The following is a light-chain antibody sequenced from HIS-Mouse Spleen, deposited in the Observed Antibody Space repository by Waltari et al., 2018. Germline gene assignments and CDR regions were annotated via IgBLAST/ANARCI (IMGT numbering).Light chain of an antibody. V-gene: IGLV2-14*01. CDR3: SSYTSSSTLV. CDR2: EVS. J-gene: IGLJ1*01. Sequence: QSALTQPASVSGSHGQSITISCTGTSSDVGGYNYVSWYQQHPGKAPKLMIYEVSNRPSGVSNRFSGSKSGNTASLTISGLQAEDEADYYCSSYTSSSTLVFGTGTKVTVL. CDR1: SSDVGGYNY.